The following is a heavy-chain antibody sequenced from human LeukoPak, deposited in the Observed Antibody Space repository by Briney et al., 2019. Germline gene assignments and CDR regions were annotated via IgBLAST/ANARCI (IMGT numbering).Heavy chain of an antibody. Sequence: ASVKVSCKASGYTFTSYYMHWVRQAPGQGLEWMGWMNPNSGNTGYAQKFQGRVTITRNTSISTAYMELSSLRSEDTAVYYCARGTTVVTFDYWGQGTLVTVPS. V-gene: IGHV1-8*03. D-gene: IGHD4-23*01. J-gene: IGHJ4*02. CDR1: GYTFTSYY. CDR2: MNPNSGNT. CDR3: ARGTTVVTFDY.